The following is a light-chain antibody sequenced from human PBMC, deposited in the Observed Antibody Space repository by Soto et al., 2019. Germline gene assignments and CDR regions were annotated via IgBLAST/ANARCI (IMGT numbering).Light chain of an antibody. CDR2: EVS. CDR1: SSDVGDYNY. V-gene: IGLV2-14*01. Sequence: QSALTPPASVSGSPGQSITISCTGTSSDVGDYNYVSWYQQHPGKAPKLMIYEVSNRPSGVSNRFSGSKSGNTASLTISGLQAEDEADYYCSSYTSSSTPVVFGGGTKVTVL. CDR3: SSYTSSSTPVV. J-gene: IGLJ2*01.